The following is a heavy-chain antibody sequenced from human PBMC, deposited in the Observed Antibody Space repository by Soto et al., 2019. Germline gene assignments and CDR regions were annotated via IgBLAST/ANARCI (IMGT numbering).Heavy chain of an antibody. J-gene: IGHJ4*02. Sequence: TLSLTCAVSGGSISSSHWWNWVRQPPGKGLEWIGEIHHSGSTNYNPSLKSRVTISVDKSKNQFSLKLNSVTAADTAVYYCARVYYYESSGPLSDYWGQGTLVTVS. D-gene: IGHD3-22*01. V-gene: IGHV4-4*02. CDR2: IHHSGST. CDR1: GGSISSSHW. CDR3: ARVYYYESSGPLSDY.